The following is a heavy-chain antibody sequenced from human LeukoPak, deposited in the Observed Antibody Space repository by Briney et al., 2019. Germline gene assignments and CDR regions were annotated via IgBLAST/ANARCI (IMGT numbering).Heavy chain of an antibody. V-gene: IGHV3-15*01. CDR2: IKTKSDGGTT. J-gene: IGHJ4*02. CDR1: GFPFSKVR. CDR3: STDLSY. Sequence: GGSLRLSCAASGFPFSKVRMTWVRQARGKGLEWIGHIKTKSDGGTTEYAAPVKDRFIISRDDSRSTVFLQMNNLETEDTGLYYCSTDLSYWGQGILVTVSS.